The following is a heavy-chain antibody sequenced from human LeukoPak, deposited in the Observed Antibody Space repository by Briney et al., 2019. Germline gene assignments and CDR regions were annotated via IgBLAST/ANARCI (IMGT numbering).Heavy chain of an antibody. V-gene: IGHV3-23*01. CDR1: GFTFSSYA. J-gene: IGHJ5*02. Sequence: PGGSLRLSCAASGFTFSSYAMSWVRQAPGKGLEWVSAISGSGGSTYYADSVKGRFTISRDNAKNSLYLQMNSLRAEDTAVYYCARGGAAAGTWGSWFDPWGQGTLVTVSS. CDR2: ISGSGGST. CDR3: ARGGAAAGTWGSWFDP. D-gene: IGHD6-13*01.